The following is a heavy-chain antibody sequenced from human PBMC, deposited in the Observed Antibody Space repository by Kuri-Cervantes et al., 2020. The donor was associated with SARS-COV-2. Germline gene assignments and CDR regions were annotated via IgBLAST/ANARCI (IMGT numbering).Heavy chain of an antibody. J-gene: IGHJ6*02. V-gene: IGHV3-30*04. Sequence: GGSLRLSCAASHFTFSSYAFHWVRQAPGQGLEWVAAISYDGNNKYFADSVRGRFTVSRDNSKNTLYLQMYSLRAEDTAVYYCAREDIVVVPAASLRTYYYYGMDVWGQGTTVTVSS. CDR2: ISYDGNNK. CDR1: HFTFSSYA. D-gene: IGHD2-2*01. CDR3: AREDIVVVPAASLRTYYYYGMDV.